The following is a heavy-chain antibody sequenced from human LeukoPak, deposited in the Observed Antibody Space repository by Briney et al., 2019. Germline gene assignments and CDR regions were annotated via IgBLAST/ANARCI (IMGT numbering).Heavy chain of an antibody. V-gene: IGHV3-21*01. CDR1: GFTFSSYS. Sequence: GGPLRLSCAASGFTFSSYSMNWVRQAPGKGLEWVSSISSSSSYIYYADSVKGRFTISRDNAKNSLYLQMNSLRAEDTAVYYCARGSGKVGARIHWGQGTLVTVSS. CDR3: ARGSGKVGARIH. CDR2: ISSSSSYI. D-gene: IGHD1-26*01. J-gene: IGHJ4*02.